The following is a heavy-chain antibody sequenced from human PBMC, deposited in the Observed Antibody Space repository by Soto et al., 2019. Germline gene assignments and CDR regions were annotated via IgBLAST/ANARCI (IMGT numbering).Heavy chain of an antibody. Sequence: GASVKVSCKASGFTFTSSAVQWVRQARGQRLEWIGWIVVGSGNTNYAQKFQERVTITRDMSTSTAYMELSSLRSEDTAVYYCAAKGAYYYYYGMDVWGQGTPVTVSS. D-gene: IGHD1-26*01. V-gene: IGHV1-58*01. CDR1: GFTFTSSA. CDR3: AAKGAYYYYYGMDV. J-gene: IGHJ6*02. CDR2: IVVGSGNT.